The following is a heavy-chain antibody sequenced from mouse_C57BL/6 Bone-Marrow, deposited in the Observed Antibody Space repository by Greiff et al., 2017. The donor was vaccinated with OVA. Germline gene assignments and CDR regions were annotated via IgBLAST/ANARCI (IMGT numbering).Heavy chain of an antibody. V-gene: IGHV1-5*01. Sequence: VQLQQSGTVLARPGASVKMSCKTSGYTFTSYWMHWVKQRPGQGLEWIGAIYPGNSDTSYNQKFKGKAKLTAVTSASTAYMELSSLTNEDSAVYYCTRNYGSSPYWYFDVWGTGTTVTVSS. CDR1: GYTFTSYW. D-gene: IGHD1-1*01. CDR3: TRNYGSSPYWYFDV. CDR2: IYPGNSDT. J-gene: IGHJ1*03.